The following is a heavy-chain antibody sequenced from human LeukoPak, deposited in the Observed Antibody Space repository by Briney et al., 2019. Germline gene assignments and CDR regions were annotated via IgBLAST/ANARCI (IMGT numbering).Heavy chain of an antibody. CDR1: GGSISSSSYY. V-gene: IGHV4-39*07. CDR2: IYYSGST. Sequence: SETLSLTCTVSGGSISSSSYYWGWIRQPPGKGLEWIGSIYYSGSTYYNPSLKSRVTISVDTSKNQFSLKLSSVTAADTAVYYCARDLWFGEGPNWFDPWGQGTLVTVSS. J-gene: IGHJ5*02. CDR3: ARDLWFGEGPNWFDP. D-gene: IGHD3-10*01.